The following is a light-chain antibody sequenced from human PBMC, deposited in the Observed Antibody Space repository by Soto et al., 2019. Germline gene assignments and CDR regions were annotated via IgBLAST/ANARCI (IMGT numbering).Light chain of an antibody. CDR1: EDISNY. V-gene: IGKV1-27*01. J-gene: IGKJ1*01. Sequence: DIQMTQSPSSLSASVGDRVTITCRASEDISNYLAWYQQKPGKVPKLLIYGASTLQSGVPSRFSGSGSGTDFTLTISSLQTEDLATYYCQNYNRAAWTFGQGTKVESK. CDR2: GAS. CDR3: QNYNRAAWT.